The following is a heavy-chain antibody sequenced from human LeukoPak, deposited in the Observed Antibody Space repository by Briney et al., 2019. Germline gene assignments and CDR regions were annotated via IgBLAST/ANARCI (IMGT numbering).Heavy chain of an antibody. Sequence: PGGSLRLSCAASGFTFSSYWMSWVRQAPGKGLEWVANIKQDGSEKYYVDSVKGRFTISRDNSKNTPYLQMNSLRAEDTAVYYCAKKSPSTSYRAVIVYWGHGTLVTVSS. CDR1: GFTFSSYW. D-gene: IGHD3-10*01. V-gene: IGHV3-7*03. CDR2: IKQDGSEK. J-gene: IGHJ4*01. CDR3: AKKSPSTSYRAVIVY.